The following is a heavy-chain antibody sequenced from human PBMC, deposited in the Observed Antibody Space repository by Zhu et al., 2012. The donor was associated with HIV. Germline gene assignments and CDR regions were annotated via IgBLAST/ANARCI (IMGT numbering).Heavy chain of an antibody. Sequence: QAQLVESGGTLVTPGESLRLSCAASDFKFHDYYMSWIRQAPGKGLEWISYISSDGSTKYYTDSVKGRFTISRDNGRDSVYLEMNSLRVEDTAVYYCARDSTGLYWPTASSQMEAFDIWGQGTKVNRSLQ. V-gene: IGHV3-11*04. CDR2: ISSDGSTK. CDR1: DFKFHDYY. D-gene: IGHD2-2*02. J-gene: IGHJ3*02. CDR3: ARDSTGLYWPTASSQMEAFDI.